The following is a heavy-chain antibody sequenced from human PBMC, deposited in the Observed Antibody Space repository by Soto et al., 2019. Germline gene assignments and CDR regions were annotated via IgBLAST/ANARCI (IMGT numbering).Heavy chain of an antibody. J-gene: IGHJ6*02. CDR2: LILVSGTS. D-gene: IGHD1-26*01. Sequence: QVQLVQSGAEVKKPGSSVTDSCKAPGSTFSNYAIPWDRQAPGQGLERMGGLILVSGTSNYAQTSQDRVTNIAQRFQGSVTIFADRSTTTIYMQMPSLRSEDTAVYYCARVLGTYYYYGMDVWGQGTTVSVSS. CDR3: ARVLGTYYYYGMDV. CDR1: GSTFSNYA. V-gene: IGHV1-69*06.